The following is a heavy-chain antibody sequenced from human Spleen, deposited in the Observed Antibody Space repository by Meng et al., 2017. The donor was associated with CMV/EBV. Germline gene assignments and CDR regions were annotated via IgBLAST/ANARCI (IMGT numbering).Heavy chain of an antibody. Sequence: GGSLRLSCAASGFAFSSYALHWVRRAPGKGLEWVSAIGTGGDTYYADSVMGRFTISRDNAKNSLYLQMNSLRAEDTAVYYCARNDYTDYVDYWGQGTLVTVSS. V-gene: IGHV3-47*01. D-gene: IGHD4-11*01. CDR3: ARNDYTDYVDY. J-gene: IGHJ4*02. CDR1: GFAFSSYA. CDR2: IGTGGDT.